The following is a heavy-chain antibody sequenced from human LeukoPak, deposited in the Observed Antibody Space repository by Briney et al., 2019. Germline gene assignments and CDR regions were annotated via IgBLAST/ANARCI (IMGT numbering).Heavy chain of an antibody. J-gene: IGHJ3*02. V-gene: IGHV3-21*01. D-gene: IGHD2-2*02. CDR3: ARAVIPAAILDAFDI. CDR2: ISSSSSYI. CDR1: GFTFSSYS. Sequence: SGGSLRLSCAASGFTFSSYSMNWVRQAPGKGLEWVSSISSSSSYIYYADSVKGRFTISRDNARNSLYLQMNSLRAEDTAVYYCARAVIPAAILDAFDIWGQGTMVTVSS.